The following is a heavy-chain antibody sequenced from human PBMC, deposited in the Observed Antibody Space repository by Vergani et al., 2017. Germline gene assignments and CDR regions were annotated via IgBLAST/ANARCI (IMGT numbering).Heavy chain of an antibody. Sequence: QVQLQESGPGLVKPSQTLSLTCTVSGGPISSGGYYWSWIRQHPGKGLEWIGYIYYSGSTYYNPSLKRRVTISVDTSKNQFSLKLSSVTAADTAVYYCARGSNLYDFWSGYSFDYWGQGTLVTVSS. D-gene: IGHD3-3*01. CDR1: GGPISSGGYY. CDR3: ARGSNLYDFWSGYSFDY. V-gene: IGHV4-31*03. J-gene: IGHJ4*02. CDR2: IYYSGST.